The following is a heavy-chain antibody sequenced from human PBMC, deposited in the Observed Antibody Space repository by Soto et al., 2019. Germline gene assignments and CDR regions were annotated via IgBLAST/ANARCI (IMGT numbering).Heavy chain of an antibody. Sequence: ASETLSLTCAVYGGSFSGYYWSWIRQPPGKGLEWIGEINHSGSTNYNPSLKSRVTISVDTSKNQFSLKLSSVTAADAAVYYCARGRAARRYFDYWGQGTLVTVSS. J-gene: IGHJ4*02. CDR3: ARGRAARRYFDY. D-gene: IGHD6-6*01. V-gene: IGHV4-34*01. CDR1: GGSFSGYY. CDR2: INHSGST.